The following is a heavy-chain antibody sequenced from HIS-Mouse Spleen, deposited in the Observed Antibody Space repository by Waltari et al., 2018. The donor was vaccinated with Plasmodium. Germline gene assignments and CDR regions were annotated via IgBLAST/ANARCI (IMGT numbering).Heavy chain of an antibody. D-gene: IGHD6-6*01. Sequence: QVQLVQSGAEVTKPGASVKVSCKASGYTFTIYGISWVRQAPGQGLEWMGWISPYNGNTNYAHKFQGRVTMTRDTSISTAYMELSRLRSDDTAVYYCATKGGSSSDYWGQGTLVTVSS. CDR1: GYTFTIYG. CDR2: ISPYNGNT. CDR3: ATKGGSSSDY. J-gene: IGHJ4*02. V-gene: IGHV1-18*01.